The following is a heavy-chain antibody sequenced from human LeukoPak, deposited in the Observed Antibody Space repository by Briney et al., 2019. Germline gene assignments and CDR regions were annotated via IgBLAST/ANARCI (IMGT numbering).Heavy chain of an antibody. CDR3: ARIHLWFGDVHYMDV. CDR1: GGSISSNSYY. J-gene: IGHJ6*03. D-gene: IGHD3-10*01. Sequence: PSETLSLTCAVSGGSISSNSYYWGWIRQPPGKGLEWIGSIYYSGSTYYNPSLKSRVTISVDTSKNQFSLKLSSVTAADTAVYYCARIHLWFGDVHYMDVWGKGTTVTISS. CDR2: IYYSGST. V-gene: IGHV4-39*01.